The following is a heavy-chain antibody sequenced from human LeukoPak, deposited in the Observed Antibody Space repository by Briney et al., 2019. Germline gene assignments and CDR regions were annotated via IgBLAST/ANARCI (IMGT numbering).Heavy chain of an antibody. CDR3: ARRIAVADADTGVGVGFDC. CDR2: ISAGGRST. CDR1: GFTFSSYA. V-gene: IGHV3-23*01. Sequence: GSLRLSCAASGFTFSSYAMSWVRQAPGKGLEWVSVISAGGRSTYYADSVKGRFTISRDNSKNTLSLQMSGLRAEDTAVYYCARRIAVADADTGVGVGFDCWGQGTLVTVSS. D-gene: IGHD6-13*01. J-gene: IGHJ4*02.